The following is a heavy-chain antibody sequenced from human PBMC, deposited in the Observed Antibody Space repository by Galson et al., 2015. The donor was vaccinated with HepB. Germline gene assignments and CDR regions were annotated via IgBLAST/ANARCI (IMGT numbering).Heavy chain of an antibody. D-gene: IGHD6-19*01. CDR3: ARDPAIAVAGTGGAFDI. V-gene: IGHV3-15*01. J-gene: IGHJ3*02. Sequence: SLRLSCAASGFTFSNAWMSWVRQAPGKGLEWVGRIKSKTDGGTTDYAAPVKGRFTISRDDSKNTLYLQMNSLRAEDTAVYYCARDPAIAVAGTGGAFDIWGQGTMVTVSS. CDR2: IKSKTDGGTT. CDR1: GFTFSNAW.